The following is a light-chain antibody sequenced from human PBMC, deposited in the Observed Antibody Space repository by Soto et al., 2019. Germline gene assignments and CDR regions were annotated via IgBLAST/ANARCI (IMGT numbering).Light chain of an antibody. V-gene: IGLV2-14*01. J-gene: IGLJ1*01. CDR3: SSYASSGTCV. Sequence: QSVLTQPASVSGSPGQSITVSCTGTSSDVGGSNFVSWYQQYPGKAPNLVIYEVTHRPSGVSSRFSGSKSGNTASLTISGLQAEDEADYYCSSYASSGTCVFGTGTQLTVL. CDR1: SSDVGGSNF. CDR2: EVT.